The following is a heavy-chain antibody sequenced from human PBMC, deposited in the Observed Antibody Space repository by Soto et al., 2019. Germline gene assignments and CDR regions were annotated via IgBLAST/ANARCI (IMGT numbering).Heavy chain of an antibody. J-gene: IGHJ3*02. CDR1: GYTFTSYG. V-gene: IGHV1-18*01. Sequence: ASVKVSCKASGYTFTSYGIRWVRQAPGQGLEWMGWISAYNGNTNYAQKLQGRVTMTTDTSTSTAYMELRSLRSDDTAVYYCARAQRTIAAAGVPPPYAFDIWGQGTMVTVSS. CDR3: ARAQRTIAAAGVPPPYAFDI. D-gene: IGHD6-13*01. CDR2: ISAYNGNT.